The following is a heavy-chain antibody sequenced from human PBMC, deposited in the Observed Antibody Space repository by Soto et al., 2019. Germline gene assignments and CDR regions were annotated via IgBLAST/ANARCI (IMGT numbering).Heavy chain of an antibody. V-gene: IGHV1-2*02. Sequence: QVQLVQSGAEVKKPGASVKVSCKASGYTFTGYYMHWVRQAPGQGLEWMGWINPNSGGTKYPQKFQGRVTMTRDTSIKTVYIALAGLKADDTAVYYCGRDLAKGGGGGGFDYWGQGTLVAVSS. CDR2: INPNSGGT. D-gene: IGHD2-15*01. J-gene: IGHJ4*02. CDR1: GYTFTGYY. CDR3: GRDLAKGGGGGGFDY.